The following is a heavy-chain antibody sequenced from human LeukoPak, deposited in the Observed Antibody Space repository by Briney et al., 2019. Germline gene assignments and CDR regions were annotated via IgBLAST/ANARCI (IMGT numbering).Heavy chain of an antibody. V-gene: IGHV4-39*01. J-gene: IGHJ4*02. CDR3: ARHSGGYSYGYGDH. CDR2: IFYSGTT. Sequence: PSETLSPTCTVSGGSISSNSYYWGWIRQPPGKGLEWIGSIFYSGTTYYNSSLKSRVTISVDTSKNQFSLRLSSVTAADTAVFYCARHSGGYSYGYGDHWGQGTLVTVSS. D-gene: IGHD5-18*01. CDR1: GGSISSNSYY.